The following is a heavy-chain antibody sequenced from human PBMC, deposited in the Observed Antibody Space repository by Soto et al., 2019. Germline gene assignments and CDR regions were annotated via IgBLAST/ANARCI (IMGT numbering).Heavy chain of an antibody. J-gene: IGHJ5*02. CDR2: ISSSSSTI. CDR1: GFTFSSYS. Sequence: EVQLVESGGGLVQPGGSLRLSCAASGFTFSSYSMNWVRQAPGKGLEWVSYISSSSSTIYYADSEKGRFTISRDNAKNSLYLQMNSLRDEDTAVYYCARERAVGIAVALNWFDPWGQGTLVTVSS. V-gene: IGHV3-48*02. D-gene: IGHD6-19*01. CDR3: ARERAVGIAVALNWFDP.